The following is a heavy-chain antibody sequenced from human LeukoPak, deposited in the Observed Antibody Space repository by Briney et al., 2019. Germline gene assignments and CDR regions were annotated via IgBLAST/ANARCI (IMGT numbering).Heavy chain of an antibody. Sequence: PGGSLRLSCAASGFTFSSYSMNWVRQAPGKGLEWVSSISSSSSSYIYYADSVKGRFTISRDNAKNSLYLQMNSLRAEDTAVYYCARGAYIAAAGTRDFDYWGQGTLVTVSS. J-gene: IGHJ4*02. D-gene: IGHD6-13*01. CDR3: ARGAYIAAAGTRDFDY. CDR2: ISSSSSSYI. V-gene: IGHV3-21*01. CDR1: GFTFSSYS.